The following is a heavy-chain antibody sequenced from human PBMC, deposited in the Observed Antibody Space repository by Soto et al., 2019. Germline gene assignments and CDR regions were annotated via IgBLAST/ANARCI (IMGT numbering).Heavy chain of an antibody. J-gene: IGHJ4*02. D-gene: IGHD2-2*01. CDR1: GGSISSRSYY. Sequence: QLQLQESGPGLVKPSETLSLTCTVSGGSISSRSYYWGWIRQPPGKGLEWIGSSYYTGSTYYNPSLMSRASITADRSPNQFSLKVCSVTAADTAVYYCARHASLGVPAAIQTFDYWGQGMLVTVSS. CDR3: ARHASLGVPAAIQTFDY. V-gene: IGHV4-39*01. CDR2: SYYTGST.